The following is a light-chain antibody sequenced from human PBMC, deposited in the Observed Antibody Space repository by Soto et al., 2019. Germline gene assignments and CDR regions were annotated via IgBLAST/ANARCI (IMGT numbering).Light chain of an antibody. Sequence: QSVLTQPPSVSGAPGQGVNISCTGSSSNIGAGYDVHWYQQLPGTAPKVVIYGDTNRPSGVPARFSGSKSGTSASLAITGLQVDDEGDYYCQSSDSTLGGSVLFGGGTKVTVL. CDR3: QSSDSTLGGSVL. J-gene: IGLJ2*01. V-gene: IGLV1-40*01. CDR1: SSNIGAGYD. CDR2: GDT.